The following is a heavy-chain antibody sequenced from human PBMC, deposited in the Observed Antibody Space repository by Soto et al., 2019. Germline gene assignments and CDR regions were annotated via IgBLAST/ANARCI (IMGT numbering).Heavy chain of an antibody. J-gene: IGHJ3*01. V-gene: IGHV4-39*01. CDR1: GGSISRSSYY. D-gene: IGHD5-12*01. CDR3: ARVPNPFRLKIGYEDAYDF. CDR2: IFYSGST. Sequence: PSETLSLTCTVSGGSISRSSYYWGWIRQPPGKGLEWIGSIFYSGSTYYNPSLKSRVTISVDTSKNQFSLKLSSVTAADTAVYYCARVPNPFRLKIGYEDAYDFWGQGTMVTV.